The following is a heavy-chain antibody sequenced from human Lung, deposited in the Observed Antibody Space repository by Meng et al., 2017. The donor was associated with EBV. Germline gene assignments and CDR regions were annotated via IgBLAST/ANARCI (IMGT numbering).Heavy chain of an antibody. CDR2: ISYDGSNK. CDR3: SRDLAGSDDS. CDR1: GFTFSSYG. D-gene: IGHD1-14*01. V-gene: IGHV3-30*03. J-gene: IGHJ5*01. Sequence: QVQLVESGGGVVQPGRSLRLSCAASGFTFSSYGMHWVRQAPGKGLEWVAVISYDGSNKYYADSVKGRFTISRDNAKNTLYLQMNSLRAEDTGLYFCSRDLAGSDDSWGQGTLVTVDS.